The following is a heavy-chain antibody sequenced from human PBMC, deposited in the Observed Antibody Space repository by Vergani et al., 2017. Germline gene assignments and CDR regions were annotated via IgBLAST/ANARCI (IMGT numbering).Heavy chain of an antibody. CDR2: IGYDGRIK. CDR1: GFIFSSHG. Sequence: QVQLVEWGGGVVQPGGSLRLSCTASGFIFSSHGMHWVRQAPGKGLEWVAFIGYDGRIKYNVDSVKGRFTISRDTSKKTLSLQMRSLRADDTAVYYCARDGRENSDYGYFDYWGQGTLVTFSS. CDR3: ARDGRENSDYGYFDY. V-gene: IGHV3-30*02. D-gene: IGHD4-17*01. J-gene: IGHJ4*02.